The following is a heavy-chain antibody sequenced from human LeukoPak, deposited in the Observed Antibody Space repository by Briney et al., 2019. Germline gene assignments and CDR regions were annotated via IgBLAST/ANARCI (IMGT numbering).Heavy chain of an antibody. Sequence: GASVKVSCKASGYTFTHYAMHWVRQAPGQRLEWMGWVNGGNGNTEYSQKFQGRVTITRDTSASTAYMELSSLRSEDTAVYYCARDGYSSSWYEINNWFDPWGQGTLVTVSS. CDR3: ARDGYSSSWYEINNWFDP. V-gene: IGHV1-3*01. D-gene: IGHD6-13*01. CDR2: VNGGNGNT. J-gene: IGHJ5*02. CDR1: GYTFTHYA.